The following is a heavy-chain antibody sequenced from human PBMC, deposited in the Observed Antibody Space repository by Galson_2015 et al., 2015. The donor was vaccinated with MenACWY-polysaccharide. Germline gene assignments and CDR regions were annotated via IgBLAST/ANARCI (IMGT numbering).Heavy chain of an antibody. V-gene: IGHV1-8*01. CDR1: GYKFTSYD. J-gene: IGHJ5*01. CDR2: MNPNSGNT. Sequence: SVKVSCKASGYKFTSYDINWVRQATGQGLEWMGWMNPNSGNTGYAQKFQGRVTMTSSSAMSTAFMELSSLRSEDTAVYYCARITARKYTFADSWGHGTLVTVSS. D-gene: IGHD1-20*01. CDR3: ARITARKYTFADS.